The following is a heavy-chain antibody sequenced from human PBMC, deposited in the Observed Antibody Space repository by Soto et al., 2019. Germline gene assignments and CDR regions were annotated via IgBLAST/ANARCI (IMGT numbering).Heavy chain of an antibody. V-gene: IGHV1-58*01. Sequence: SVKVSCKASGFTFTSSAVQWVRQARGQRLEWIGWIVVGSGNTNYAQKFQERVTITRDMSTSTAYMELSSLRSEDTAVYYCAAGVTGTTNRYYYYYYGMDVWGQGTTVTVSS. CDR2: IVVGSGNT. CDR3: AAGVTGTTNRYYYYYYGMDV. CDR1: GFTFTSSA. D-gene: IGHD1-7*01. J-gene: IGHJ6*02.